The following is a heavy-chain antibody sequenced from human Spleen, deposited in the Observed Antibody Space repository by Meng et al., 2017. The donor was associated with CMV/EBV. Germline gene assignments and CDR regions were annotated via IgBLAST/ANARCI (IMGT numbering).Heavy chain of an antibody. Sequence: GESLKISCAASGFTFSSYGMHWVRQAPGKGLEWVAFIRYDGSNKYYADSVKGRFTISRDNSKNTLYLQMNSLRAEDTAVYYCAKSNGYCSSTSCFYYYGMDVWGQGTTVTVSS. CDR2: IRYDGSNK. J-gene: IGHJ6*02. V-gene: IGHV3-30*02. CDR1: GFTFSSYG. CDR3: AKSNGYCSSTSCFYYYGMDV. D-gene: IGHD2-2*01.